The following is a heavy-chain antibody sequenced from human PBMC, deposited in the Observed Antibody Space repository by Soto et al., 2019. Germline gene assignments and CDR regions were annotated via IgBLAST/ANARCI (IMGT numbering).Heavy chain of an antibody. CDR2: IYYSGST. J-gene: IGHJ5*02. V-gene: IGHV4-39*01. Sequence: PSETLSLTCTVSGGSISSSSYYWGWIRQPPGKGLEWIGSIYYSGSTYYNPSLKSRVTISVDTSKNQFSLKLSSVTAADTAVYYCARTEEWLPNHWFDPWGQGTLVTVSS. CDR1: GGSISSSSYY. CDR3: ARTEEWLPNHWFDP. D-gene: IGHD3-3*01.